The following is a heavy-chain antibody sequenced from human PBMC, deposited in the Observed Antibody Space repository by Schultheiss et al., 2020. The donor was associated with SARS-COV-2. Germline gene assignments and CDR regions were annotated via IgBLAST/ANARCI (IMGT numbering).Heavy chain of an antibody. CDR2: IKQDGSEK. V-gene: IGHV3-7*01. D-gene: IGHD3-16*01. J-gene: IGHJ3*02. CDR1: GFTFSDYY. Sequence: GGSLRLSCAASGFTFSDYYMSWIRQAPGKGLEWVANIKQDGSEKYYVDSVKGRFTISRDNSKNTLYLQMNSLRVEDTAMYYCARALYGDAFDIWGQGTMVTVSS. CDR3: ARALYGDAFDI.